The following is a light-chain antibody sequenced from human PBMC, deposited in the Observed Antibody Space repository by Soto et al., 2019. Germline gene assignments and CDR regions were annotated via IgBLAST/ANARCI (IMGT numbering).Light chain of an antibody. V-gene: IGLV1-44*01. CDR2: SID. CDR1: TSKIGSNT. CDR3: ATWDDSPTGHYI. Sequence: QSVLTQPPSVSGTPGQRVTISCSGSTSKIGSNTVNWYQQLPGAAPKLLIYSIDQRPSGVPDLFSGSKSGTSASLAISGLQPEDEADYFCATWDDSPTGHYIFGTGTKVTVL. J-gene: IGLJ1*01.